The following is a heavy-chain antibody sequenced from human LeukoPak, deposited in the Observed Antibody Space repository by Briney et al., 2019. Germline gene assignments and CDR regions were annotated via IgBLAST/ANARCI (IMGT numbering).Heavy chain of an antibody. CDR1: GFTFSNYA. CDR3: AKVPITVAGFYFDY. Sequence: GGSLRLSCAASGFTFSNYAMNWVRQAPGKGLEWVSAISGSSGRTYYADSVKGRFTISRDNPKNTLYLQMNSLRAEDTAVYYCAKVPITVAGFYFDYWGQGTLVTVSS. V-gene: IGHV3-23*01. CDR2: ISGSSGRT. D-gene: IGHD6-19*01. J-gene: IGHJ4*02.